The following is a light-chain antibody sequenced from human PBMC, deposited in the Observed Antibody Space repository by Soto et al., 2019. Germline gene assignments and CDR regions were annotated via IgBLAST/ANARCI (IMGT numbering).Light chain of an antibody. CDR3: QQANDLPIS. V-gene: IGKV1-12*01. CDR1: QGISRW. CDR2: AAS. Sequence: DIQMTQSPSSVSASVGDRVTITCRASQGISRWLAWYQQKPGKAPKHLIYAASSLQSGVPSRLSGSGSGTDFTLTITSLQPEDFATYYCQQANDLPISFGQGTRLEIK. J-gene: IGKJ5*01.